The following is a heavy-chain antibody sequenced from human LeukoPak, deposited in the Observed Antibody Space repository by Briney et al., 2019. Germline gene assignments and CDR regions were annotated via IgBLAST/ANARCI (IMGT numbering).Heavy chain of an antibody. CDR3: ARLKLGAYFDL. CDR2: KYHNSGAT. CDR1: GGSISSYY. V-gene: IGHV4-59*08. Sequence: SETLSLTCTVSGGSISSYYWSWIRQPPGKGLEWMGYKYHNSGATAYNPSLASRASISLDTSNNQFSLKLRSVTAADTAVYFCARLKLGAYFDLWGRGTLVTVSS. D-gene: IGHD3-16*01. J-gene: IGHJ2*01.